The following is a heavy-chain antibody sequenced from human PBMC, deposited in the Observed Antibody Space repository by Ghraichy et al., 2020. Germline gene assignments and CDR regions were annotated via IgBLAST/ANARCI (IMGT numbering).Heavy chain of an antibody. Sequence: SETLSLTCTVSSGSMSYYYWSWIRQPPGKGLEWIGYISYSGSATYKPSLKRPVTISVDTSKNQFSLKLSSVTAADTAVYYCARTGGTNYVDWYFDLWGRGTLVTVAS. V-gene: IGHV4-59*01. CDR1: SGSMSYYY. D-gene: IGHD1-26*01. CDR3: ARTGGTNYVDWYFDL. J-gene: IGHJ2*01. CDR2: ISYSGSA.